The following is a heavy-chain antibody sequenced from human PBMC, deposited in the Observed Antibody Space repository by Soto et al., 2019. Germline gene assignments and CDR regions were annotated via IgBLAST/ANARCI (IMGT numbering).Heavy chain of an antibody. CDR3: ARRDSSGCFDY. CDR2: IYYSGST. J-gene: IGHJ4*02. CDR1: GGSISSYY. D-gene: IGHD6-19*01. V-gene: IGHV4-59*01. Sequence: SETLSLTCPVSGGSISSYYWSWIRQPPGKGLEWIGYIYYSGSTNYNPSLKSRVTISVDTSKNQFSLKLSSVTAADTAVYYCARRDSSGCFDYWGQGTLVTVSS.